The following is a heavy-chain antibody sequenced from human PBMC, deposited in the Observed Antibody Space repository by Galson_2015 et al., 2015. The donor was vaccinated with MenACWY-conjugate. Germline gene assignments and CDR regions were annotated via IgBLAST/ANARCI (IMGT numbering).Heavy chain of an antibody. CDR3: ARHPPGGRGMDV. J-gene: IGHJ6*02. D-gene: IGHD1-26*01. V-gene: IGHV5-51*01. CDR2: IDPVNSNI. Sequence: MGLIDPVNSNIRYSPSFQGQVTISADESISTAYLQWSSLKASDTAMYYCARHPPGGRGMDVWGQGTTVTVSS.